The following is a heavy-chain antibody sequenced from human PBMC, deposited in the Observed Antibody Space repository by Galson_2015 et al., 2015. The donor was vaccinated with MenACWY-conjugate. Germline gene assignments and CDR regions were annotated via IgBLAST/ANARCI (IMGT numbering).Heavy chain of an antibody. CDR3: ARDGGDRSGNYYYYGMDV. J-gene: IGHJ6*02. CDR2: IYSGGST. CDR1: GFTVSSNY. Sequence: SLRLSCAASGFTVSSNYMSWVRQAPGKGLEWVSVIYSGGSTYYADSVKGRFTISRDNSKNTLYLQMNSLRAEDTAVYYCARDGGDRSGNYYYYGMDVWGQGTTVTVSS. D-gene: IGHD3-22*01. V-gene: IGHV3-66*01.